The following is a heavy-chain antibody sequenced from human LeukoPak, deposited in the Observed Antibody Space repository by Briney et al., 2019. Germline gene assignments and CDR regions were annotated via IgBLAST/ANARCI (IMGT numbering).Heavy chain of an antibody. CDR2: MNPNSGVT. D-gene: IGHD2-2*01. J-gene: IGHJ4*02. V-gene: IGHV1-2*02. CDR1: GYTFTVNY. CDR3: TRGAGTSWFDY. Sequence: GASVKVSSKPSGYTFTVNYLHWVRQAPGQGLEWVGWMNPNSGVTGYAQNLQGRVTMTRDTSISTAYMELSSLTSDDTAVYYCTRGAGTSWFDYWGQGSLVTVSS.